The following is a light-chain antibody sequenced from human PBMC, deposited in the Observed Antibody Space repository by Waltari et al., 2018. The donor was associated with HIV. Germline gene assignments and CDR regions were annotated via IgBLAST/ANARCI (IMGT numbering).Light chain of an antibody. J-gene: IGLJ1*01. V-gene: IGLV2-23*02. Sequence: QSALTQPAPVPGSPGPSITIPCTRTTSPVGSDDLAPRYQQHPGEAPKLIIYEVTKRPSGVSNRFSGSKSGNTASLTISGLQAEDEADYYCCSCPRSGIRYVFGTGTKVTVL. CDR1: TSPVGSDDL. CDR3: CSCPRSGIRYV. CDR2: EVT.